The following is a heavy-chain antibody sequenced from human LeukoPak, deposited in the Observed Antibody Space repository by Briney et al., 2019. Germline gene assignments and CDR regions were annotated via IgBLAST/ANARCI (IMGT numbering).Heavy chain of an antibody. Sequence: GGSLRLSCAASGVTFSHAWMHWVRQPPGKGLEWVGRLKRKTDGGTPDYAAPVKGRFTISGDDSRNTLYLQMNRLKTEDTAVYYCATDDVGGYWGQGTLVTVSS. J-gene: IGHJ4*02. CDR1: GVTFSHAW. CDR2: LKRKTDGGTP. V-gene: IGHV3-15*01. D-gene: IGHD4-23*01. CDR3: ATDDVGGY.